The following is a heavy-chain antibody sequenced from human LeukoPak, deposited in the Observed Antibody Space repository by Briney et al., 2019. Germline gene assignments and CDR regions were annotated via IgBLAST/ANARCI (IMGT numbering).Heavy chain of an antibody. D-gene: IGHD4-17*01. CDR2: ISGSGGST. CDR1: GFTFSSYA. V-gene: IGHV3-23*01. CDR3: AKEIYGDSTGGRFQH. Sequence: CGSLRLSCAASGFTFSSYAMSWVRQVSGKGLEWVSVISGSGGSTYYADFVKGRFTISRDNSKNTLYLQMKSLRAEDTAVYYCAKEIYGDSTGGRFQHWGQGTLVTVSS. J-gene: IGHJ1*01.